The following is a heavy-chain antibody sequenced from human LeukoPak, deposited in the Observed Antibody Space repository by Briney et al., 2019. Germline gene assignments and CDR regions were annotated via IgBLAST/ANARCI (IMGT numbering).Heavy chain of an antibody. CDR3: ARASLRVVYSSSWYGYNWFDP. D-gene: IGHD6-13*01. V-gene: IGHV3-48*04. CDR1: GFTFSSYS. Sequence: GGSLRLSCAASGFTFSSYSMNWVRQAPGKGLEWVSYISSSSTTIYYADSVKGRFTISRDNAKNSLYLQMNSLRAEDTAVYYCARASLRVVYSSSWYGYNWFDPWGQGTLVTVSS. J-gene: IGHJ5*02. CDR2: ISSSSTTI.